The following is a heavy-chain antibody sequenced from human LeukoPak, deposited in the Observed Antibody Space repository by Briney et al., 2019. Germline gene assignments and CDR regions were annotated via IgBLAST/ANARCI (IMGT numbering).Heavy chain of an antibody. CDR2: IYYSGST. CDR1: GGSISSSNYY. V-gene: IGHV4-61*05. J-gene: IGHJ4*02. D-gene: IGHD3-22*01. Sequence: SETLSLTCTVSGGSISSSNYYWSWIRQPPGKGLGWIGYIYYSGSTNYNPSLKSRVTISVDTSKNQFSLKLSSVTAADTAVYYCARGAALLPGHWGQGTLVTVSS. CDR3: ARGAALLPGH.